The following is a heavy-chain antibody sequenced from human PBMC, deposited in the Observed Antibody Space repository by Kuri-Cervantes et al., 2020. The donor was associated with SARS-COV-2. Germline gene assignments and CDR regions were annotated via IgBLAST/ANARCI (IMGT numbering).Heavy chain of an antibody. CDR2: IIPIFGTA. V-gene: IGHV1-69*05. J-gene: IGHJ4*02. CDR3: ARATGPPGYFDY. CDR1: GGTFSSYA. Sequence: SVKVSCKASGGTFSSYAISWVRQAPGQGLERMGRIIPIFGTANYAQKFQGRVTITTDESTSTAYMELSSLRSEDTAVYYCARATGPPGYFDYWGQGTLVTVSS.